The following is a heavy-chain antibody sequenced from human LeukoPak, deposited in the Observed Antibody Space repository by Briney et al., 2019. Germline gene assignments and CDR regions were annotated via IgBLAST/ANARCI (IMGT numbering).Heavy chain of an antibody. CDR3: AKLLSDFWSNYHA. CDR1: GFTFGSYV. Sequence: SGRSLRLSCAASGFTFGSYVMSWVRQAPGKGLEWVSAISGSGGTTYYADSAKGRFTISRDNSNNTVYLQMNSLRADDTAVYYCAKLLSDFWSNYHAWGQGTLVTVSS. V-gene: IGHV3-23*01. D-gene: IGHD3-3*01. CDR2: ISGSGGTT. J-gene: IGHJ4*02.